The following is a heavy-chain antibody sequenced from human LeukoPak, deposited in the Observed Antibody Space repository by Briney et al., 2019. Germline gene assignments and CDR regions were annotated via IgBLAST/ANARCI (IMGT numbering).Heavy chain of an antibody. CDR2: INHSGST. CDR3: ARGGRGYSYGQRRFDP. Sequence: SETLSLSCTVSDGSISSRNYYWGWIRQPPGKGLEWIEEINHSGSTNYNPSLKSRVTISVDTSKNQFSLKLSSVTAADTAVYYCARGGRGYSYGQRRFDPWGQGTLVTVSS. V-gene: IGHV4-39*07. J-gene: IGHJ5*02. D-gene: IGHD5-18*01. CDR1: DGSISSRNYY.